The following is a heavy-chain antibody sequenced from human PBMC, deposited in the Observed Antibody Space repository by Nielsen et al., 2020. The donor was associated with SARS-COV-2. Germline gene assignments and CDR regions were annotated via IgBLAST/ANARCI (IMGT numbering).Heavy chain of an antibody. V-gene: IGHV3-49*03. CDR2: IRSKAYGGTT. CDR1: GFTFGDYA. Sequence: GGSLRLSCTASGFTFGDYAMSWFRQAPGKGLEWVGFIRSKAYGGTTEYAASVKGIFTISRDDSKSITYLQMKSLKTEDTAVYYCSRDGSGSPTGHYYYGMDVWGQGTTVTVSS. CDR3: SRDGSGSPTGHYYYGMDV. J-gene: IGHJ6*02. D-gene: IGHD3-10*01.